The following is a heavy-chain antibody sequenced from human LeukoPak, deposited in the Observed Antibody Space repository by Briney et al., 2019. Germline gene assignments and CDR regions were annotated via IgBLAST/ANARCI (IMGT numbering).Heavy chain of an antibody. CDR3: ARDNGWSADF. J-gene: IGHJ4*02. CDR2: IKQDGSAK. CDR1: GFTFSRHW. D-gene: IGHD2-15*01. V-gene: IGHV3-7*03. Sequence: GGSLRLSCAASGFTFSRHWMYWVRQAPGKGLEWVANIKQDGSAKPYVDSVKGRFTISRDNAKNSLFLQMNSLRAEDTAVYYCARDNGWSADFWGQGTLVTVSS.